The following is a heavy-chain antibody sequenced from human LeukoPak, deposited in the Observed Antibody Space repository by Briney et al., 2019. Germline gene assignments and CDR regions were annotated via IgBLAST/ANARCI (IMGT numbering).Heavy chain of an antibody. CDR3: ARHGIRKILTRVRGVHYSFDY. J-gene: IGHJ4*02. Sequence: PSGTLSLTCAVSGGSISSNNWWGWVRQPPGKGLEWIGEIYHSGSTNYNPSLKSRVTISVDMSKNQFSLNLNSVTAADTAVYYCARHGIRKILTRVRGVHYSFDYWGQGTHVTVSS. V-gene: IGHV4-4*02. CDR2: IYHSGST. D-gene: IGHD3-10*02. CDR1: GGSISSNNW.